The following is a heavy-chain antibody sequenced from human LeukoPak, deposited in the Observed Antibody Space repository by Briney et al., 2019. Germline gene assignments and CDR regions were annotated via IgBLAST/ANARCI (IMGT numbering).Heavy chain of an antibody. V-gene: IGHV3-73*01. CDR3: TSGSYSYGYDFDY. J-gene: IGHJ4*02. Sequence: PGRSLRLSCAASGFTFSGSAMHWVRQASGKGLEWVGRIRSKANSYATAYAASVKGRFTISRDDSKNTAYLQMNSLKTEDTAVYYCTSGSYSYGYDFDYWGQGTLVTVSS. D-gene: IGHD5-18*01. CDR1: GFTFSGSA. CDR2: IRSKANSYAT.